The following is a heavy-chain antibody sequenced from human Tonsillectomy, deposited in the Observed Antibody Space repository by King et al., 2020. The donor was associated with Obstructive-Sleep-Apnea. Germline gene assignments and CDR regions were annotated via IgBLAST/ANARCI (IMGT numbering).Heavy chain of an antibody. D-gene: IGHD4-17*01. CDR3: ATDLGDYADVFTF. Sequence: VQLQESGPGLVKPSETLSLTCTVSGASISSYYWSWIRQSPAQGLEWIGYIYKDGSRYYNPSRKSQVSMSIDTSASRLSLTLSSVTAADTAIYYCATDLGDYADVFTFWGQGTMVTVSA. J-gene: IGHJ3*01. CDR2: IYKDGSR. V-gene: IGHV4-59*01. CDR1: GASISSYY.